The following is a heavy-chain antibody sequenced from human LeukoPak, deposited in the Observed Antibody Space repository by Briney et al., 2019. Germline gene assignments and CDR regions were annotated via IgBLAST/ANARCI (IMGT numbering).Heavy chain of an antibody. CDR1: GFTFSSYW. V-gene: IGHV3-7*01. Sequence: GGSLRLSCAAPGFTFSSYWMSWVRQAPGKGLEWVANIKQDGSEKYYVDSVKGRFTISRDNAKNSLYLQMNSLRAEDTAVYYCARADILTGYYNGFDYWGQGTLVTVSS. CDR2: IKQDGSEK. D-gene: IGHD3-9*01. J-gene: IGHJ4*02. CDR3: ARADILTGYYNGFDY.